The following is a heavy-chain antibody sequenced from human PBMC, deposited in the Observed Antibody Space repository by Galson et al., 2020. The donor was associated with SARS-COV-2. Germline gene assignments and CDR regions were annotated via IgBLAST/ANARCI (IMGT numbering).Heavy chain of an antibody. D-gene: IGHD2-15*01. J-gene: IGHJ6*02. CDR3: ARVGGMATTPANYYYYGLDV. CDR1: GFPFSSYS. CDR2: LSAGSRYI. Sequence: GGSLRLSCAASGFPFSSYSMNWVRQAPGKGLDWVSSLSAGSRYIYYATSVRGRFTISRDNAKNSLSLQMNSLRADDTAVYYCARVGGMATTPANYYYYGLDVWGPGTTVTVSS. V-gene: IGHV3-21*01.